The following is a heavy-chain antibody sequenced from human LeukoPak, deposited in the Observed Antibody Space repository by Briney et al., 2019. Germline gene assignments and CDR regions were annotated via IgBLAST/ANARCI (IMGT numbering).Heavy chain of an antibody. D-gene: IGHD3-9*01. CDR1: GGSISSRPYY. CDR2: IYTSGST. V-gene: IGHV4-61*02. J-gene: IGHJ4*02. CDR3: ASGLRYFDLYY. Sequence: PSETLSLTCTVSGGSISSRPYYWSWIRQPAGKGLEWIGRIYTSGSTNYNPSLKSRVTISVDTSKNQFSLKPSSVTAADTAVYYCASGLRYFDLYYWGQGTLVTVSS.